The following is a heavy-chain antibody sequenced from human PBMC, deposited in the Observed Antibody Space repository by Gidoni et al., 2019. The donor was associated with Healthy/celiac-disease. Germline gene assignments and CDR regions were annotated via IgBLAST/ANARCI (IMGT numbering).Heavy chain of an antibody. CDR1: GFTFDDYT. CDR2: ISCDGGST. CDR3: ATSSAGTGGYFDL. Sequence: EVQLVESGGVVVQPGGSLRLSCAASGFTFDDYTMHWVRQAPGKGLEWVSLISCDGGSTYYADSVKGRFTISRDNSKNSLYLQMNSLRTEDTALYYCATSSAGTGGYFDLWGRGTLVTVSS. D-gene: IGHD6-25*01. J-gene: IGHJ2*01. V-gene: IGHV3-43*01.